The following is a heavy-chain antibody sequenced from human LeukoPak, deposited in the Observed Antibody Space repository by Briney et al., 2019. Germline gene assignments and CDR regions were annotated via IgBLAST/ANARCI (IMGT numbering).Heavy chain of an antibody. J-gene: IGHJ6*02. CDR3: ARTVNSSGRYYGMDV. V-gene: IGHV4-4*07. CDR2: IYTSGST. CDR1: GGSIGSSY. D-gene: IGHD6-19*01. Sequence: SETLSLTCTVPGGSIGSSYWSWIRQPAGKGLEWIGRIYTSGSTNYNPSLKSRVTMSVDTSKNQFSLKLSSVTAADTAVYYCARTVNSSGRYYGMDVWGQGTTVTVSS.